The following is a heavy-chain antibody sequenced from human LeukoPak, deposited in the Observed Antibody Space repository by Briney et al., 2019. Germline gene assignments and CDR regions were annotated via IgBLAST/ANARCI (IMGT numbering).Heavy chain of an antibody. CDR2: IRSKANSYAT. V-gene: IGHV3-73*01. D-gene: IGHD3-22*01. Sequence: GGSLRLSCAASGFTFSGSAMHWVRQASGKGLEWVGRIRSKANSYATAYAASVKGRFTISRDDSKNTAYLQMNSLKTEDTAVYYCTRSTYYYDSSGYPTRPYYYYGMDVWGQGTTATVSS. J-gene: IGHJ6*02. CDR3: TRSTYYYDSSGYPTRPYYYYGMDV. CDR1: GFTFSGSA.